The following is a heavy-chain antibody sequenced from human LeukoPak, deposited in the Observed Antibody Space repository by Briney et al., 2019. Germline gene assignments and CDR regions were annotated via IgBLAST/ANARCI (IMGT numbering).Heavy chain of an antibody. J-gene: IGHJ4*02. CDR2: ISYDGSNK. CDR3: ASEIAVAGQGDY. CDR1: GFTFSSYG. V-gene: IGHV3-30*19. D-gene: IGHD6-19*01. Sequence: PGGSLRLSCAATGFTFSSYGMHWVRQAPGKGLEWVAVISYDGSNKYYADSVKGRFTISRDNSKNTLYLQMNSLRAEDTAVYYCASEIAVAGQGDYWGQGTLVTVSS.